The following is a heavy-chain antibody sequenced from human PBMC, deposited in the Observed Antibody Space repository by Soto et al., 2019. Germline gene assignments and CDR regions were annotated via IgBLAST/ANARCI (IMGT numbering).Heavy chain of an antibody. J-gene: IGHJ4*02. CDR3: ARDHNRRGYFDY. CDR1: GGSVTNSSYY. CDR2: VYYRGRS. V-gene: IGHV4-39*07. Sequence: SETLSLTCTVSGGSVTNSSYYWGWIRQSPGKGLEWIGSVYYRGRSYSKSTVKSRVTISVDTSKNQFSLNLNSVTASDTAVYYCARDHNRRGYFDYWGQGTLVTVSS.